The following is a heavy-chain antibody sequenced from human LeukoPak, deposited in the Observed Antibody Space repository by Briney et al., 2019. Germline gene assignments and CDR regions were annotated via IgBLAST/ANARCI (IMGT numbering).Heavy chain of an antibody. CDR1: GGSFSGYY. CDR3: ARRDSSSWYRPRNWFDP. J-gene: IGHJ5*02. V-gene: IGHV4-34*01. CDR2: INHSGST. Sequence: SETLSLTCAVYGGSFSGYYWSWIRQPPGKGLEWIGEINHSGSTNYNPSLKSRVTISVDTSKNQFSLKLSSVTAADTAVYYCARRDSSSWYRPRNWFDPWGQGTLVTASS. D-gene: IGHD6-13*01.